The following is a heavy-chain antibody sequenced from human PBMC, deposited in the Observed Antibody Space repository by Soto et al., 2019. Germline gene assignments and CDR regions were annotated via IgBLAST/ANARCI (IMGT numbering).Heavy chain of an antibody. CDR1: GDTLPELP. CDR2: FDPEDGET. Sequence: ASVKVCCKVSGDTLPELPMNWFRQAPGKGLEWMGGFDPEDGETIYAQKFQGRVTMTEDTSTDTAYMELSSLRSEDTAVYYCATTYYYDSRDNWFDPWGQGTLVTVSS. D-gene: IGHD3-22*01. CDR3: ATTYYYDSRDNWFDP. J-gene: IGHJ5*02. V-gene: IGHV1-24*01.